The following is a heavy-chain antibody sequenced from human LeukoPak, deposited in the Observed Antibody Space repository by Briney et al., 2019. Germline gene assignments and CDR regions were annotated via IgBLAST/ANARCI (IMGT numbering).Heavy chain of an antibody. Sequence: PGGSLRLSCAASGLTVSSNYMSWVRQAPGKGLEWVSVIYSGGSTYYADSVKGRFTISRDNSKNTLYLQMNSLRAEDTAVYYCASEVVVAATPFDYWGQGTLVTVSS. CDR3: ASEVVVAATPFDY. J-gene: IGHJ4*02. V-gene: IGHV3-53*01. CDR1: GLTVSSNY. D-gene: IGHD2-15*01. CDR2: IYSGGST.